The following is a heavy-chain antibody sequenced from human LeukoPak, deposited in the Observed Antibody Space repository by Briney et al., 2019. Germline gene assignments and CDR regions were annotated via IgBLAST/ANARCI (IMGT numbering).Heavy chain of an antibody. D-gene: IGHD4-17*01. CDR1: GFTVSSNY. V-gene: IGHV3-66*01. CDR2: IYSGETT. CDR3: ANQNGDYANYFDY. J-gene: IGHJ4*02. Sequence: GGSLRLSCAVSGFTVSSNYMNWVGQAPGKGLEGVSVIYSGETTHYADSVKGRFIISRDNSKNTLYLQMNSLRAEDTAIYYCANQNGDYANYFDYWGQGTLVTVSS.